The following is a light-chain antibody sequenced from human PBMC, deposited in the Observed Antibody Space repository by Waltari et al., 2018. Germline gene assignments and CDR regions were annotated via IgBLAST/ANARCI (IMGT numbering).Light chain of an antibody. CDR2: RTT. J-gene: IGKJ2*01. Sequence: DIQLTQSPSSLAASVGDRVTLTCRASQDIGGYLNWYQHQPGRAPKLLIYRTTILMTGVPSRFSGGASRTDYTLTITNLQPEDIATYYCQYYDNLPMFTFGPGTKVEIK. V-gene: IGKV1-33*01. CDR3: QYYDNLPMFT. CDR1: QDIGGY.